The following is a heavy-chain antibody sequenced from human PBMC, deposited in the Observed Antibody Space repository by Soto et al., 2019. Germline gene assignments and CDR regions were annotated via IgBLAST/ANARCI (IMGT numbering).Heavy chain of an antibody. Sequence: ASVKVSCKASGYTFTTYSMHWVRQAPGHRLEWMGWSNAGNGYTQYSQDFQGRVTITRDTSASTAYMELSSLRSEDMAVYYCARDGGSGMDVWGQGTTVTVS. D-gene: IGHD3-16*01. CDR1: GYTFTTYS. J-gene: IGHJ6*02. CDR3: ARDGGSGMDV. CDR2: SNAGNGYT. V-gene: IGHV1-3*02.